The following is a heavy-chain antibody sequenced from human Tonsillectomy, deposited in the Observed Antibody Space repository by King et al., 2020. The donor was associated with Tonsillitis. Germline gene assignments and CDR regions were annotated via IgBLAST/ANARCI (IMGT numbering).Heavy chain of an antibody. D-gene: IGHD5-24*01. CDR1: GFTFSSYG. V-gene: IGHV3-33*01. CDR2: ILYDGSNK. Sequence: HVQLVESGGGVVQPGRSLRLSCAASGFTFSSYGMHWVRQAPGKGLEWVAVILYDGSNKYYADSVKGRFTISRDNSKNTLYLQMNSLRAEDTAVYYCARDRGEMATLDYWGQGTLVTVSS. CDR3: ARDRGEMATLDY. J-gene: IGHJ4*02.